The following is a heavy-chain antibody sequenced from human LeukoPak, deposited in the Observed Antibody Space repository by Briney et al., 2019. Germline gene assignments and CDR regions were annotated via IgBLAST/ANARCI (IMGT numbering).Heavy chain of an antibody. V-gene: IGHV3-11*01. CDR2: ISSSGSTI. Sequence: GGSLRLSCAASGFTFSDYYMSWIRQAPGKGLEWVSYISSSGSTIYYADSVKGRFTISRDNAKNSLYLQMNSLRAEDTAVYYCARDRSIAARLGSYYYGMDVWGQGTTVTVSS. D-gene: IGHD6-6*01. CDR1: GFTFSDYY. CDR3: ARDRSIAARLGSYYYGMDV. J-gene: IGHJ6*02.